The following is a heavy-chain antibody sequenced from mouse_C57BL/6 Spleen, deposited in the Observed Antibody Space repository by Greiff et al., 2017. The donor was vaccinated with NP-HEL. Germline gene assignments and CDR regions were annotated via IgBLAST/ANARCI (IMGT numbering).Heavy chain of an antibody. CDR1: GYTFTDYE. CDR2: IDPETGGT. Sequence: VQLVESGAELVRPGASVTLSCKASGYTFTDYEMHWVKQTPVHGLEWIGAIDPETGGTAYNQKFKGKAILTADKSSSTAYMELRSLTSEDSAVYYCTRAVYYGSRFDYWGQGTTLTVSS. D-gene: IGHD1-1*01. CDR3: TRAVYYGSRFDY. J-gene: IGHJ2*01. V-gene: IGHV1-15*01.